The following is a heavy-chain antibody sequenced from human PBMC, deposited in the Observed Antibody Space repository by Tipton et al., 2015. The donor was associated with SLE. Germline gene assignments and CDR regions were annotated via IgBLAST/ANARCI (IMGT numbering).Heavy chain of an antibody. CDR2: IPYDGSNK. J-gene: IGHJ4*02. CDR1: GFTFSSYG. Sequence: SLRLSCAASGFTFSSYGMHWVRQAPGKGLEWVAVIPYDGSNKYYADSVKGRFTISRDNSKNTLYLQMNSLRAEDTAVYYCAKLGEDPDYWGQGTLVTVSS. V-gene: IGHV3-30*18. D-gene: IGHD3-16*01. CDR3: AKLGEDPDY.